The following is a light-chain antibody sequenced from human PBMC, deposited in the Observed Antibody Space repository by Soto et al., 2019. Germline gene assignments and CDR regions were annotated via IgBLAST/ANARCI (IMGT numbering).Light chain of an antibody. CDR3: RQFNTYPIT. V-gene: IGKV1-13*02. CDR2: DGS. J-gene: IGKJ5*01. Sequence: AIQLTQSPSSLSASVGDRVTITCRASQDISGALAWYQQKPGKPPKLLIFDGSGLPSRVPSRFSGSGSGTDFTLTISSLQPEDFATYYCRQFNTYPITFGEGTRLEIK. CDR1: QDISGA.